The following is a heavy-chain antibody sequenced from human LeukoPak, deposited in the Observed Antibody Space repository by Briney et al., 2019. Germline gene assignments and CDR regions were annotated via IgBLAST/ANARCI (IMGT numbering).Heavy chain of an antibody. CDR3: AREDYMDV. Sequence: PGGSLRLSCVASGFTFSNYVMNWVRQAPGKGLECVSSISGSGTSTYYADSVKGRFTISRDNAKNSLYLQMNSLRAEDTAVYYCAREDYMDVWGKGTTVTVSS. V-gene: IGHV3-48*01. CDR1: GFTFSNYV. CDR2: ISGSGTST. J-gene: IGHJ6*03.